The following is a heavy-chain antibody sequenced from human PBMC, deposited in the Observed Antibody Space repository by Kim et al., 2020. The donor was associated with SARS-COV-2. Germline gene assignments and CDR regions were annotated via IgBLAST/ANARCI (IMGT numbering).Heavy chain of an antibody. CDR2: IIPILGIA. V-gene: IGHV1-69*04. D-gene: IGHD3-22*01. CDR1: GGTFSSYA. Sequence: SVKVSCKASGGTFSSYAISWVRQAPGQGLEWMGRIIPILGIANYAQKFQGRVTITADKSTSTAYMELSSLRSEDTAVYYCARARLYYYDSSGAPGKDAFDIWGQGTMVTVSS. CDR3: ARARLYYYDSSGAPGKDAFDI. J-gene: IGHJ3*02.